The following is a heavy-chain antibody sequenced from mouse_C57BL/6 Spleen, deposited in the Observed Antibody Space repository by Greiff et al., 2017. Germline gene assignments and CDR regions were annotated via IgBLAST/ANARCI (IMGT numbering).Heavy chain of an antibody. J-gene: IGHJ4*01. CDR1: GYTFTSYW. V-gene: IGHV1-50*01. CDR2: IDPSDSYT. CDR3: ARSDLIYDGYSYYAMDY. D-gene: IGHD2-3*01. Sequence: QVQLQQPGAELVKPGASVKLSCKASGYTFTSYWMQWVKQRPGQGLEWIGEIDPSDSYTNYNQKFKGKATLTVDTSSSTAYMQLSSLTSEDSAVYYCARSDLIYDGYSYYAMDYWGQGTSVTVSS.